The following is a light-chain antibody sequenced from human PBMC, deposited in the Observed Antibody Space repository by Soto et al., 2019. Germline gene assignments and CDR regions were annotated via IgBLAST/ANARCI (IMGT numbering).Light chain of an antibody. Sequence: EIVLTQSPGTLSLSPGERATLSCRASQSITSSYLAWYQQKPGQAPRLLIHGASNRATGIPDRFSGSGSGTEFTLTISRLEPEDFAVFYCQQYGRSPCTFGPGTKVEI. CDR1: QSITSSY. J-gene: IGKJ3*01. V-gene: IGKV3-20*01. CDR3: QQYGRSPCT. CDR2: GAS.